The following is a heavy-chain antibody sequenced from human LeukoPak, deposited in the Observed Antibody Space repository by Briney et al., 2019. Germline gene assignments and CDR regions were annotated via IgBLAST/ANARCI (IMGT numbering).Heavy chain of an antibody. D-gene: IGHD6-13*01. CDR2: INCNSGGT. Sequence: EASVKVSCKASGNTFTAYYIHWVRQATGQGLEWMGWINCNSGGTNYAQKSQGSVTMTRDTSISTAYMELSSLTSDDTAVYYCARAKGSIAGAAIYYSDYWGQGTLVTVSS. CDR1: GNTFTAYY. CDR3: ARAKGSIAGAAIYYSDY. V-gene: IGHV1-2*04. J-gene: IGHJ4*02.